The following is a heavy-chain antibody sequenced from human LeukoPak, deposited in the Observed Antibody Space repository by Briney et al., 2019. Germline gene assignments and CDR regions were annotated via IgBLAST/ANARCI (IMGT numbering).Heavy chain of an antibody. V-gene: IGHV1-18*01. J-gene: IGHJ4*02. CDR1: GYTFTSYG. CDR2: ISAYNGNT. CDR3: ASRGEMANREIYFDY. D-gene: IGHD5-24*01. Sequence: ASVKVSCKASGYTFTSYGISWVRQAPGQGLEWMGWISAYNGNTNYAQKLQGRVTMTTDTSTSTAYMELSSLRSEDTAVYYCASRGEMANREIYFDYWGQGTLVTVSS.